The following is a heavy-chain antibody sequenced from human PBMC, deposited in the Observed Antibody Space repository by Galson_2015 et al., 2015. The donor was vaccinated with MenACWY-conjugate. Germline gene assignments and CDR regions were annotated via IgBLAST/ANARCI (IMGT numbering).Heavy chain of an antibody. CDR2: INTYTGDP. Sequence: SVKVSCKASGYRFTDFGLNWVRQAPGQGLEWIGRINTYTGDPTFAPDFTGRFVFSLDTSVSTTYLQISGLGAEDTAIYYCARELFYGSGDLKYWGQGTLVTVSS. V-gene: IGHV7-4-1*02. CDR1: GYRFTDFG. D-gene: IGHD3-10*01. J-gene: IGHJ4*02. CDR3: ARELFYGSGDLKY.